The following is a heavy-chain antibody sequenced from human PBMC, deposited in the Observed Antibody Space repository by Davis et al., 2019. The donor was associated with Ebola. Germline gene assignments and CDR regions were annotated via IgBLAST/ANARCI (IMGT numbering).Heavy chain of an antibody. CDR2: INHIGDSI. D-gene: IGHD6-6*01. CDR3: ARNSAPPDY. V-gene: IGHV3-11*01. Sequence: GESLKISCAASGFTFSAYYMSWVRQAPGKGLEWISCINHIGDSIFYADFVKGRFTMSRDNAKNFLYLQLSSLRADDTAMYYCARNSAPPDYWGQGALVTVSS. J-gene: IGHJ4*02. CDR1: GFTFSAYY.